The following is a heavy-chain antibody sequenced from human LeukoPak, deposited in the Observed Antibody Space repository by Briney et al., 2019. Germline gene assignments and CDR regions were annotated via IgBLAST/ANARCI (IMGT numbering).Heavy chain of an antibody. D-gene: IGHD4-17*01. CDR3: ARRPTARQYGDYFDY. Sequence: SGPTLVKPTQTLTLTCTFSEFSLSTTGVGVGWIRQPPGKAPEWLALIYWNEDKRYSPSLKSRLTISKDTSKNQVVLTMTNMDPVDTATYYCARRPTARQYGDYFDYWGQGTLVTVSS. J-gene: IGHJ4*02. V-gene: IGHV2-5*01. CDR2: IYWNEDK. CDR1: EFSLSTTGVG.